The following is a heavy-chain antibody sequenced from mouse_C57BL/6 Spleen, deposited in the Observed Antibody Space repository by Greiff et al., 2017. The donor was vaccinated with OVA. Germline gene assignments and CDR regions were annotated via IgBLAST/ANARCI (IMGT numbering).Heavy chain of an antibody. V-gene: IGHV7-3*01. CDR1: GFTFTDYY. CDR2: IRNKANGYTT. CDR3: ARSDSSGSFAY. J-gene: IGHJ3*01. D-gene: IGHD3-2*02. Sequence: EVHLVESGGGLVQPGGSLSLSCAASGFTFTDYYMSWVRQPPGKALEWLGFIRNKANGYTTEYSASVKGQFTISRDNSQSILYLQMNALRAEDSATYYCARSDSSGSFAYWGQGTLVTVSA.